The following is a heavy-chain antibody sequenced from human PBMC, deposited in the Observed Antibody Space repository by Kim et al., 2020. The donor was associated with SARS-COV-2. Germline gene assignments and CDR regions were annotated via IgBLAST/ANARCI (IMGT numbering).Heavy chain of an antibody. CDR1: GYTFNGYY. V-gene: IGHV1-2*02. CDR3: AREFGGNSGHDY. D-gene: IGHD5-12*01. Sequence: ASVKVSCKASGYTFNGYYTHWVRQAPGQGLEWMGWINPKSGDTSYAQIFQGRVTMTRDTSISTAYMELSSLRSDDTAVYYCAREFGGNSGHDYWGQGTLVTVSS. CDR2: INPKSGDT. J-gene: IGHJ4*02.